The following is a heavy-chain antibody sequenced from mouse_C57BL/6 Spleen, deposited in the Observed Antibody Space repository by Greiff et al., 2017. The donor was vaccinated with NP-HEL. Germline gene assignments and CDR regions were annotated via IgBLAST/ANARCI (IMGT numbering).Heavy chain of an antibody. V-gene: IGHV1-26*01. CDR1: GYTFTDYY. J-gene: IGHJ2*01. CDR3: ARRAYGSSYDY. D-gene: IGHD1-1*01. CDR2: INPNNGGT. Sequence: VQLQQSGPELVKPGASVKISCKASGYTFTDYYMNWVKQSHGKSLEWIGDINPNNGGTSYNQKFKGKATLTVDKSSSTAYMELRSLTSEDSAVYYGARRAYGSSYDYWGQGTTLTVSS.